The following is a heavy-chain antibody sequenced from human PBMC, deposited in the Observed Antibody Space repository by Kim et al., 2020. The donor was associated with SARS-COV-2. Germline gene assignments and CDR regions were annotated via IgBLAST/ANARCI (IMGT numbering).Heavy chain of an antibody. CDR1: GGTFSSFT. J-gene: IGHJ4*02. V-gene: IGHV1-69*04. Sequence: SVKVSCKASGGTFSSFTISWVRQAPGQGLEWMGRIIPILGIANYAQKFQGRVTITADKSTSTAYMELSSLRSEDTAVYYCARDHEFDYYGSGSLYYFDYWGQGTLVTVSS. CDR2: IIPILGIA. D-gene: IGHD3-10*01. CDR3: ARDHEFDYYGSGSLYYFDY.